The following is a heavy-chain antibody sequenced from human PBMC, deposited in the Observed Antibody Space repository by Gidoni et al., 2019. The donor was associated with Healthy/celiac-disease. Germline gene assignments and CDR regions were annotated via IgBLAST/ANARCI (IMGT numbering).Heavy chain of an antibody. CDR2: INHSGST. Sequence: QVQLQQWGAGLLKPSETLSLTCAVYGGSFSGYYWSWIRQPPGKGLEWIGEINHSGSTNYNPSLKSRVTISVDTSKNQFSLKLSSVTAADTAVYYCARVRAARRTVDYWGQGTLVTVSS. CDR3: ARVRAARRTVDY. J-gene: IGHJ4*02. D-gene: IGHD6-6*01. CDR1: GGSFSGYY. V-gene: IGHV4-34*01.